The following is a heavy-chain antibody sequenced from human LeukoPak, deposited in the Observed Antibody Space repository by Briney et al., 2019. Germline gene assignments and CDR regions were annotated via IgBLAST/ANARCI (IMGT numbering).Heavy chain of an antibody. CDR1: ELTVSSNY. CDR3: ARGGTPGYSPGWIDH. CDR2: IYSGGST. V-gene: IGHV3-53*05. J-gene: IGHJ4*02. Sequence: GGSLRLSCAASELTVSSNYMSWVRQAPGKGLEWVSVIYSGGSTYYADSVKGRFIISRDNSRNTLYLQMNSLRAEDTAMYHCARGGTPGYSPGWIDHWGQGTLVTVSS. D-gene: IGHD6-19*01.